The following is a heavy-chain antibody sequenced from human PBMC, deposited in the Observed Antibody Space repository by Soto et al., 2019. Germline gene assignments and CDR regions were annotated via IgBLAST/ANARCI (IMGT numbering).Heavy chain of an antibody. Sequence: PGGSLRLSCAASGFTFSSYGMHWVRQAPGKGLEWVAVISYDGSNKYYADSVKGRFTISRDNSKNTLYLQMNSLRAEDTAVYYCAIDLMIIFGGVHHYYYYYFMDVWGKGTTVTVSS. CDR2: ISYDGSNK. CDR1: GFTFSSYG. D-gene: IGHD3-16*01. CDR3: AIDLMIIFGGVHHYYYYYFMDV. V-gene: IGHV3-30*03. J-gene: IGHJ6*03.